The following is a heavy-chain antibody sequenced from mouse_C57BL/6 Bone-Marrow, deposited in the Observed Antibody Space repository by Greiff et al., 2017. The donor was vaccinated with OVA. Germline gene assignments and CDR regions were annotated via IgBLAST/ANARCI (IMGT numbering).Heavy chain of an antibody. Sequence: QVQLQQSGPELVKPGASVKISCKASGYAFSSSWMNWVKQRTGKGLEWIGRIYPGDGDTNYNGKFKGKATLTADKSSSTAYMQLSSLTSEDSAVYFCARSRTVYYFDYWGQGTTLTVSS. J-gene: IGHJ2*01. D-gene: IGHD4-1*01. CDR3: ARSRTVYYFDY. CDR1: GYAFSSSW. CDR2: IYPGDGDT. V-gene: IGHV1-82*01.